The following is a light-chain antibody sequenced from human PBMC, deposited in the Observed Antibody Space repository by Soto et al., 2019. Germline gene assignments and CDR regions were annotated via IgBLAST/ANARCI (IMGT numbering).Light chain of an antibody. CDR1: SGHSSYI. Sequence: QSVLTQSSSASASLGSSVKLTCTLSSGHSSYIIAWHQQQPGKAPRYLMKLEGSGSYNKGSGVPDRFSGSSSGADRYLTISNLQFEDEADYYCETWGSSTHTVFGGGTKLTVL. J-gene: IGLJ3*02. CDR3: ETWGSSTHTV. V-gene: IGLV4-60*02. CDR2: LEGSGSY.